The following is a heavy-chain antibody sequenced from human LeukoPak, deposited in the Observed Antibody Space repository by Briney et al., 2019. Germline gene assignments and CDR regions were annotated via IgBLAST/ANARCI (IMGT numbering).Heavy chain of an antibody. V-gene: IGHV3-30*18. D-gene: IGHD3-10*01. CDR1: GFTFSSYG. J-gene: IGHJ6*03. CDR2: ISYDGSNK. CDR3: AKAIRGVIIGGYYYMDV. Sequence: GGSLRLSCAASGFTFSSYGMHWVRQAPGKGLEWVAVISYDGSNKYYADSVKGRFTISRDNSKNTLYLQMNSLRAEDTAVYYCAKAIRGVIIGGYYYMDVWGKGTTVTISS.